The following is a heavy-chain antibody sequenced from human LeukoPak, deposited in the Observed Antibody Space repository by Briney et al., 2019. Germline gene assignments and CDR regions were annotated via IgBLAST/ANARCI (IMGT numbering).Heavy chain of an antibody. CDR2: ISGETNNT. Sequence: GGSLRLSCAASGFTFSNSAMTWVRQGPGKGLEWVSSISGETNNTYYSDSVKGRFTVSRDNSKNTVFLQMNDLTIEDTAIYYCAKRYSDGGFDPWGQGTLVTVSS. CDR1: GFTFSNSA. V-gene: IGHV3-23*01. J-gene: IGHJ5*02. CDR3: AKRYSDGGFDP. D-gene: IGHD3-10*01.